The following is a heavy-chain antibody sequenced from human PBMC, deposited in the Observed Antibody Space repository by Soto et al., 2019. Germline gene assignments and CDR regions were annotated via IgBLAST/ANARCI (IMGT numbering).Heavy chain of an antibody. CDR3: ARDIASYAYGEGY. J-gene: IGHJ4*02. V-gene: IGHV4-4*07. Sequence: SETLSLTCTVSGGSINSYWWAWIRQPAGKGLEWIGRVYSGGTTDYNPSLNSRATMSVETSKNQFSLKLSSVTAADTAVYYCARDIASYAYGEGYWGQGIQVTVSS. D-gene: IGHD2-21*01. CDR2: VYSGGTT. CDR1: GGSINSYW.